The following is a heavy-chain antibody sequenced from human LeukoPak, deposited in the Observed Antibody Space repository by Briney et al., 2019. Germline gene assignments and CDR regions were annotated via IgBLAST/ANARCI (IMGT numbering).Heavy chain of an antibody. CDR1: GYTFTSYG. CDR3: AVHYDILTGYYPSYYFDY. Sequence: ASVKVSCKASGYTFTSYGISWVRQAPGQGLEWMGWISAYNGNTNYAQKLQGRVTMTTDTSTSTAYMELRSLRSDDTAVYYCAVHYDILTGYYPSYYFDYWGQGTLVTVSS. V-gene: IGHV1-18*01. J-gene: IGHJ4*02. D-gene: IGHD3-9*01. CDR2: ISAYNGNT.